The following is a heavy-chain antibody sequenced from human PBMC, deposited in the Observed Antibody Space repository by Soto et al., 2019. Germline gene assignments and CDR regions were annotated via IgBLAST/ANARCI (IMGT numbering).Heavy chain of an antibody. D-gene: IGHD3-3*01. CDR2: IIPIFGTA. J-gene: IGHJ6*02. Sequence: QVQLVQSGAEVKKPGSSVKVSCKASGGTFSSYAISWVRQAPGQGLEWMGGIIPIFGTANYAQKFQGRVTITADESTSTAYMELSRLRSEDTAVYYCARATIFGVVITEHLYYYGMDVWGQGTTVTVSS. CDR3: ARATIFGVVITEHLYYYGMDV. CDR1: GGTFSSYA. V-gene: IGHV1-69*01.